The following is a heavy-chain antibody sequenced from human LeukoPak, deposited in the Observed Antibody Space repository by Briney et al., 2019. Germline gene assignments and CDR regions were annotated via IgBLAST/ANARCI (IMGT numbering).Heavy chain of an antibody. CDR2: INPSGGST. J-gene: IGHJ5*02. CDR3: ARGGHRRYYYTSGSAFDP. D-gene: IGHD3-10*01. Sequence: GASVKVSCTASGYTFTSYYMHWVRQAPGQGLEWMGIINPSGGSTSYAQKFQGRVTMTTDTSTSTAYMELKSLRSDDTAVYYCARGGHRRYYYTSGSAFDPWGQGTLVTVSS. CDR1: GYTFTSYY. V-gene: IGHV1-46*01.